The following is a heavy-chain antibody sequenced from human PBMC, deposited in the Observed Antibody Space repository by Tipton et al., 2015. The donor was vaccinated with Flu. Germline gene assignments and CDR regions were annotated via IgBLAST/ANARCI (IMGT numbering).Heavy chain of an antibody. CDR3: ARDRSGSSSYYGAFDI. Sequence: TLSLTCTVSGGSINSGSYYWSWIRQPAGQGLQWIGRIYTSGSTNYNFSLKSRVTISVDTSKNQFYLRLTSVTAADTAIYYCARDRSGSSSYYGAFDIWGQGTMVNVSS. CDR1: GGSINSGSYY. D-gene: IGHD3-10*01. CDR2: IYTSGST. J-gene: IGHJ3*02. V-gene: IGHV4-61*02.